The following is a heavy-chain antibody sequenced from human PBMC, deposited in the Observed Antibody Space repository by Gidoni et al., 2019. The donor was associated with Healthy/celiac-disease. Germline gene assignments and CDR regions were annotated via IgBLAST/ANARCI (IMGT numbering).Heavy chain of an antibody. D-gene: IGHD6-19*01. CDR1: GYSFTSYW. J-gene: IGHJ6*03. Sequence: VQLVQSGAEVKKPGESLTISCKGSGYSFTSYWIGWVRQMPGKGLEWMGIIYPGDSDTRYSPSFQGQVTISADKSISTAYLQWSSLKASDTAMYYCARHRVAGNSNYYYYYMDVWGKGTTVTVSS. CDR2: IYPGDSDT. CDR3: ARHRVAGNSNYYYYYMDV. V-gene: IGHV5-51*01.